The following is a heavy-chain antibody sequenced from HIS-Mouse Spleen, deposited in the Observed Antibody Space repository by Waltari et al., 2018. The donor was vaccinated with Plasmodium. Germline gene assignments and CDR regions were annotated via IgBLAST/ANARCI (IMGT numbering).Heavy chain of an antibody. D-gene: IGHD6-6*01. CDR1: GGSISSSSYY. CDR2: IYYSGST. CDR3: ARVSSSSSINFDY. J-gene: IGHJ4*02. V-gene: IGHV4-39*07. Sequence: QLQLQESGPGLVKPSETLSLTCTVSGGSISSSSYYWGWFRQPPGKGLEWIGSIYYSGSTNYNPSLKSRVTISVDTSKNQFSLKLSSVTAADTAVYYCARVSSSSSINFDYWGQGTLVTVSS.